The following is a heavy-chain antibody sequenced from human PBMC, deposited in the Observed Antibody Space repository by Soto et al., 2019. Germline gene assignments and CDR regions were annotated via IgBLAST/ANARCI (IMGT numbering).Heavy chain of an antibody. Sequence: PSETLSLTCTVSGGSISSGGYYWSWIRQHPGKGLEWIGYIYYSGSTYYNPSLKSRDNISVDTSKNQFSLKLSSVTAADTAVYYCARGYYDSSGYYKGPLDYWGQGTLVTVSS. CDR1: GGSISSGGYY. V-gene: IGHV4-31*03. D-gene: IGHD3-22*01. CDR3: ARGYYDSSGYYKGPLDY. J-gene: IGHJ4*02. CDR2: IYYSGST.